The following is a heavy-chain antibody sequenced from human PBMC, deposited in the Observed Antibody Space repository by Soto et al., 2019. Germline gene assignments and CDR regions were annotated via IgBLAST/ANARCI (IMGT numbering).Heavy chain of an antibody. Sequence: QVQLVQSGAEVKKPGSSVKVSCKASGGTFSSYAISWVRQAPGQGLEWMGGIIPIFGTANYAQKFQGRVTITADETARQAYRGLRSLSSEDTAGYSCALGGGGDDYWGQGTLVTVSS. V-gene: IGHV1-69*01. D-gene: IGHD3-16*01. J-gene: IGHJ4*02. CDR3: ALGGGGDDY. CDR2: IIPIFGTA. CDR1: GGTFSSYA.